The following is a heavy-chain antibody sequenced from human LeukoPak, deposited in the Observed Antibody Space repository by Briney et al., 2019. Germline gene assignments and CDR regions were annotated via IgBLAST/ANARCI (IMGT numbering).Heavy chain of an antibody. Sequence: VASVKVSCKASGYTFTSYDINWVRQATGQGLEWMGWMNPNSGNTGYAQKFQGRVTMTRNTSISTAYMGLSSLRSEDTAVYYCARGLSSGYYWPEYYFDYWGQGTLVTVSS. CDR1: GYTFTSYD. CDR3: ARGLSSGYYWPEYYFDY. J-gene: IGHJ4*02. CDR2: MNPNSGNT. D-gene: IGHD3-22*01. V-gene: IGHV1-8*01.